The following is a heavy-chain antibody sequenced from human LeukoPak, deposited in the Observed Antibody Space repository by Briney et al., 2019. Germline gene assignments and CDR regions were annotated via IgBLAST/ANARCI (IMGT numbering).Heavy chain of an antibody. D-gene: IGHD2-2*01. CDR3: ARDRAKSIVVVPAGY. V-gene: IGHV1-18*01. Sequence: ASVKVSCKASGYTFTSYGITWVRQAPGQGLEWMGWISAYNGNTNYAQKLQGRVTMTTDTSTSTAYMELRSLRSDDTAVYYCARDRAKSIVVVPAGYWGQGTLVTVSS. CDR1: GYTFTSYG. CDR2: ISAYNGNT. J-gene: IGHJ4*02.